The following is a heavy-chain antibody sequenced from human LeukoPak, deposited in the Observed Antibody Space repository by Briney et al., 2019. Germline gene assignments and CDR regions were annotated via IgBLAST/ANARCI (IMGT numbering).Heavy chain of an antibody. CDR3: ARPYYESSGLYVDAFDI. CDR1: GYTLTAYY. CDR2: INPNSGGT. D-gene: IGHD3-22*01. V-gene: IGHV1-2*06. J-gene: IGHJ3*02. Sequence: ASVKVSCKASGYTLTAYYLHWVQQAPGQGLEWMGRINPNSGGTTYAQKFQGRVTVTRDTSIGTAYMELSSLRSDDTAVYYCARPYYESSGLYVDAFDIWGQGTMVTVSS.